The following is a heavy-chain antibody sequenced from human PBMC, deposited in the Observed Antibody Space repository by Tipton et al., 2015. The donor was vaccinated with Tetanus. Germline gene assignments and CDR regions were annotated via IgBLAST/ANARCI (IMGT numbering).Heavy chain of an antibody. D-gene: IGHD1-26*01. J-gene: IGHJ4*02. V-gene: IGHV3-33*08. CDR3: ARELDSGSYGGYFDY. CDR1: GFTFSTSW. Sequence: SLRLSCVASGFTFSTSWMHWVRQVPGKGLEWVAVIWYDGSNKYYADSVKGRFTISRDNSKNTLYLQMNSLRAEDTAVYYCARELDSGSYGGYFDYWGQGTLVTVSS. CDR2: IWYDGSNK.